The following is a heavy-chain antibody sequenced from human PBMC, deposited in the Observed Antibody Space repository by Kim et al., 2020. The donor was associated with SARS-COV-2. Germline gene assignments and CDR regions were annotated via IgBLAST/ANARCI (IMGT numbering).Heavy chain of an antibody. J-gene: IGHJ5*02. V-gene: IGHV3-74*01. D-gene: IGHD2-15*01. Sequence: GGSLRLSCAASGFTVSSSWMHWVRQAPGTGLVWVARINTDGSSTSYGDSVKGRFTISRDDAKNTLYLEMNSLRAEDSALYYCARGFAGQCSSGSCYQNWFDPWGQGTLVTVSS. CDR2: INTDGSST. CDR1: GFTVSSSW. CDR3: ARGFAGQCSSGSCYQNWFDP.